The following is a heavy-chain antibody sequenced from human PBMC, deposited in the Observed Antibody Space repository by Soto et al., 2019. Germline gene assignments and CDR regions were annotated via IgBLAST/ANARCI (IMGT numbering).Heavy chain of an antibody. V-gene: IGHV1-69*06. Sequence: SVKVSCKASGGTFSSYAISWVRQAPGQGLEWMGGIIPIFGTANYAQKFQGRVTITADKSTSTAYMELSSLRADDTAVYYCVKVLGPRDYLILDYWGQGALVTVSS. CDR3: VKVLGPRDYLILDY. D-gene: IGHD4-17*01. CDR2: IIPIFGTA. J-gene: IGHJ4*02. CDR1: GGTFSSYA.